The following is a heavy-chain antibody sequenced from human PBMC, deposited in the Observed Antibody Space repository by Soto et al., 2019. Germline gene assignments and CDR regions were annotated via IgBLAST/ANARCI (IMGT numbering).Heavy chain of an antibody. J-gene: IGHJ4*02. Sequence: QVQVVQSGAEVKKPGASVKVSCKTSGYTFNKYPIHWVRQAPGQGLEWMGWINPGNGDTGYSQKFQDRVTITRDTSASTAYMVLSSLRSEDTAVYYCARKDYYDSGMYYFDYWGQGTLVTVSS. V-gene: IGHV1-3*01. D-gene: IGHD3-22*01. CDR3: ARKDYYDSGMYYFDY. CDR2: INPGNGDT. CDR1: GYTFNKYP.